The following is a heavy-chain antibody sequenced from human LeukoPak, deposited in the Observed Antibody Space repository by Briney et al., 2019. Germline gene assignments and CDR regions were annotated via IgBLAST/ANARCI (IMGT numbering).Heavy chain of an antibody. D-gene: IGHD2/OR15-2a*01. CDR2: IYPGDSDT. CDR1: GYTFTNYW. CDR3: ARAGYSNRWDGVDY. Sequence: GESLKISCKGSGYTFTNYWIGWVRQMPGKGLEFMGIIYPGDSDTRYSPSFQGQVTISVDKSINTAYLQWSSLRASDSAMYYCARAGYSNRWDGVDYWGQGTLVTVSS. V-gene: IGHV5-51*01. J-gene: IGHJ4*02.